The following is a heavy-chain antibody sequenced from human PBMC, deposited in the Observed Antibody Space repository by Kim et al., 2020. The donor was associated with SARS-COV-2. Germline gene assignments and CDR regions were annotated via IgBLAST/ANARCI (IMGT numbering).Heavy chain of an antibody. J-gene: IGHJ4*02. CDR3: ARGGLNWNDVDY. CDR2: ISGGSSYT. Sequence: GGSLRLSCAASGFSFSDYHMSWIRQAPGKGLEWISYISGGSSYTDHADSVKGRFTISRDNAKNSLYLQMNSLRAEDTAVYYCARGGLNWNDVDYWGQGT. CDR1: GFSFSDYH. V-gene: IGHV3-11*05. D-gene: IGHD1-1*01.